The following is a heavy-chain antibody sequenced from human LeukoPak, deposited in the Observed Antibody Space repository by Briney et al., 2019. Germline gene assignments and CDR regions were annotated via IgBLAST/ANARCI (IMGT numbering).Heavy chain of an antibody. CDR2: IWYDGSNK. D-gene: IGHD3-9*01. J-gene: IGHJ5*02. CDR1: GFTFSSYG. Sequence: QPGGSLRLSCAASGFTFSSYGMHWVRQAPGKGLEWVAVIWYDGSNKYYADSVKGRFTISRDNSKNTLYLQMNSPRAEDTAVYYCARELKDYDILTGWSLGPWGQGTLVTVSS. V-gene: IGHV3-33*01. CDR3: ARELKDYDILTGWSLGP.